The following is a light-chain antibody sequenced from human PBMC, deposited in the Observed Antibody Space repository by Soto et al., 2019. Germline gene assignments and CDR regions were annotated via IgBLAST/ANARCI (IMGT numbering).Light chain of an antibody. CDR3: QQSYSTPRT. Sequence: DIQMTQSPSTLSASVGDRVTITCRASQRVSRGLARYQQKPGKAPKLLIYAASSLQSGVPSRFSGSGSGTDFTLTISSLQPEDFATYYCQQSYSTPRTFGQGTKVDI. J-gene: IGKJ1*01. CDR2: AAS. V-gene: IGKV1-39*01. CDR1: QRVSRG.